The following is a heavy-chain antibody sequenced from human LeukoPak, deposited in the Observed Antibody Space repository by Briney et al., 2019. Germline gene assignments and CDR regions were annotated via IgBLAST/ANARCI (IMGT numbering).Heavy chain of an antibody. Sequence: PGRSPRLSCAASGFTFSSYAMHWVRQAPGKGLEWVAVISYDGSNKYYADSVKGRFTISRDNSKNTLYLQMNSLRAEDTAVYYCARETDSSGWYPFDYWGQGTLVTVSS. V-gene: IGHV3-30*04. CDR1: GFTFSSYA. CDR3: ARETDSSGWYPFDY. J-gene: IGHJ4*02. D-gene: IGHD6-19*01. CDR2: ISYDGSNK.